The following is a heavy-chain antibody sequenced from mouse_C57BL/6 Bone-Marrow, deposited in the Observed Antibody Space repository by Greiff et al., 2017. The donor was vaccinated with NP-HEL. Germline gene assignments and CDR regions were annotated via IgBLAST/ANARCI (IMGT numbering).Heavy chain of an antibody. D-gene: IGHD3-2*02. V-gene: IGHV14-4*01. CDR3: TSAQATY. Sequence: LVESGAELVRPGASVKLSCTASGFNIKDDYMHWVKQRPEQGLEWIGWIDPENGDTEYASKFQGKATITADTSSNTAYLQLSSLTSEDTAVYYCTSAQATYWGQGTTLTVSS. CDR2: IDPENGDT. J-gene: IGHJ2*01. CDR1: GFNIKDDY.